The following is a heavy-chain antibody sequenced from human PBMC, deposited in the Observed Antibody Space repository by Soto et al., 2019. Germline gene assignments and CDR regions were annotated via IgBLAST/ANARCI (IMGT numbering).Heavy chain of an antibody. CDR2: IWYDGSNK. CDR3: ARDPSHGSGSYLDY. D-gene: IGHD3-10*01. CDR1: GFTFSNYG. Sequence: QVQLVESGGGVVQPGRSLRLSCAASGFTFSNYGMHWVRQAPGKGLEWVAVIWYDGSNKYYADSVKGRFTISRDNPKNTLYVQMNSLRAEDTAVYYCARDPSHGSGSYLDYWGQGTLVTVSS. J-gene: IGHJ4*02. V-gene: IGHV3-33*01.